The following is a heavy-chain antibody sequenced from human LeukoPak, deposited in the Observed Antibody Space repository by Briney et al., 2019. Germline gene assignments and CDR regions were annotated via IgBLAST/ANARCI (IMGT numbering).Heavy chain of an antibody. V-gene: IGHV4-59*08. CDR2: IYYSGTT. CDR1: CASISDCY. Sequence: PSETLSLSYSAGCASISDCYWSWSRQPPGKGLEWIGSIYYSGTTNYNPSLKSRVTMSVDTPKNQISLKLTSVTVADTAVYYCGSVDRGWFGVGEYWGQGTLVTVSS. CDR3: GSVDRGWFGVGEY. D-gene: IGHD3-10*01. J-gene: IGHJ4*02.